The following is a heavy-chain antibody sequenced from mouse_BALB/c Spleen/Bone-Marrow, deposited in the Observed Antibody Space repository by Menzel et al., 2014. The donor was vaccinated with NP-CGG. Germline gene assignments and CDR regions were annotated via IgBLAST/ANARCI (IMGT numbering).Heavy chain of an antibody. CDR3: ARGFDY. CDR2: INPSNGRT. CDR1: GYTFTNYW. J-gene: IGHJ2*01. V-gene: IGHV1S81*02. Sequence: QVQLQQSGAELVKPGASVKLSCKASGYTFTNYWMHWVKQRPGQGLEWIGEINPSNGRTNYNEKFKSKATLTVDKSSSTAYMQLSSLTSEDSAVYYCARGFDYWGQGTTLSLSS.